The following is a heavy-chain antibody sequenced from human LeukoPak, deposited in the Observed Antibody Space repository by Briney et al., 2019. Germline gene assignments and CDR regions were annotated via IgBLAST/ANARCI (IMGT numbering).Heavy chain of an antibody. CDR1: GYTFTGYY. CDR2: INPNSGGT. J-gene: IGHJ3*02. CDR3: TRDGNSGSYQAAFDI. V-gene: IGHV1-2*02. Sequence: ASVKVSCKASGYTFTGYYMHWVRQAPGQGLEWMGWINPNSGGTNYAQKFQGRVTMTRDTSISTAYMELSRLRSDDTAVCYCTRDGNSGSYQAAFDIWGQGTMVTVSS. D-gene: IGHD1-26*01.